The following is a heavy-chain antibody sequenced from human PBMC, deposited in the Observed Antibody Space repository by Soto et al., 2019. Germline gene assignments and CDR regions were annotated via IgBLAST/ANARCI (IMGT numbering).Heavy chain of an antibody. CDR2: ISGSGGSS. J-gene: IGHJ6*02. Sequence: GGSLRLSCAASGFAFSTYAMTWVRQAPGKGLEWVSVISGSGGSSYYAASVKGRFTIFRDNSKNTLFLQMNGLRAEDTAVYYCAKVTKRAAAGRYEYYKYGMDVWGQGTTVTVSS. D-gene: IGHD6-13*01. V-gene: IGHV3-23*01. CDR3: AKVTKRAAAGRYEYYKYGMDV. CDR1: GFAFSTYA.